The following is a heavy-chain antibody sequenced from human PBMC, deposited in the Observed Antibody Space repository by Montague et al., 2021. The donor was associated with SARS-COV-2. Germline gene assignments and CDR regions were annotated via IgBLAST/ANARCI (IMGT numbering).Heavy chain of an antibody. J-gene: IGHJ4*02. CDR3: ASRYCSGPRCYNGTYYYFDY. V-gene: IGHV3-7*01. CDR1: GFTFSSYW. CDR2: IKQDGSEK. D-gene: IGHD2-2*02. Sequence: SLRLSCAASGFTFSSYWMTWVRQAPGKGLEWVANIKQDGSEKYYVDSVKGRFTISRDNAKNSLYLQMNSLRAEDTAVYYCASRYCSGPRCYNGTYYYFDYWGQGALVTVSS.